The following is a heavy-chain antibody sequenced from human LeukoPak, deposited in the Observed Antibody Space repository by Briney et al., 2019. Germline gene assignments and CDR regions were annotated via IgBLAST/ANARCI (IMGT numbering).Heavy chain of an antibody. J-gene: IGHJ4*02. D-gene: IGHD3-22*01. Sequence: ASVEVSCKASGGTFSSYAISWVRQAPGQGLEWMGRIIPILGIANYAQKFQGRVTITADKSTSTAYMELSSLRSEDTAVYYCARVDDSSGYPREDWGQGTLVTVSS. CDR2: IIPILGIA. CDR1: GGTFSSYA. CDR3: ARVDDSSGYPRED. V-gene: IGHV1-69*04.